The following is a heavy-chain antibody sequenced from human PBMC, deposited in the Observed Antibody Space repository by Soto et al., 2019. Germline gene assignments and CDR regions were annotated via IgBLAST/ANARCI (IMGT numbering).Heavy chain of an antibody. Sequence: VQLVQSGAEVKKPGASVKVSCKASGDTFTDYYIHWVRQAPGQGLEWMGTVNPSGGHTTYAQHFLGRMTMTRDTSTSTLYMELTSLTYEDTAVYYCARGGHVVVVTAALDYWGQGTLVTVSS. CDR2: VNPSGGHT. CDR1: GDTFTDYY. J-gene: IGHJ4*02. CDR3: ARGGHVVVVTAALDY. V-gene: IGHV1-46*01. D-gene: IGHD2-21*02.